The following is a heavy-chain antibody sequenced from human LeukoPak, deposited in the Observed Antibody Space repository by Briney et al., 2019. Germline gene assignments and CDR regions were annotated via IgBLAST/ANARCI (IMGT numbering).Heavy chain of an antibody. J-gene: IGHJ4*02. V-gene: IGHV4-59*01. Sequence: SETLSLTCTVSGGSISSYYWSWIRQPPGKGLEWIGYIYYSGSTNYNPSLKSRVTISVDTSKNQFSLKLSSVTAADTAVYYCARGGYSYGYNYWGQGTLVTVSS. CDR2: IYYSGST. CDR3: ARGGYSYGYNY. CDR1: GGSISSYY. D-gene: IGHD5-18*01.